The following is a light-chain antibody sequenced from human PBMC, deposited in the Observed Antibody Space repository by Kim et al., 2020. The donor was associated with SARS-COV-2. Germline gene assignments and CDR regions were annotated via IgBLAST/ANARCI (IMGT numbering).Light chain of an antibody. J-gene: IGLJ3*02. CDR1: NIGSNS. CDR3: QVWDSSSDHWV. CDR2: YDS. V-gene: IGLV3-21*04. Sequence: SYELTQPRSVPAAPGKTARITRGGNNIGSNSVHWYQQKPGQAPVLVIYYDSDRPSGIPERFSGSNAGKTATLTISRVEAGDDADYYCQVWDSSSDHWVFGGGTQLTVL.